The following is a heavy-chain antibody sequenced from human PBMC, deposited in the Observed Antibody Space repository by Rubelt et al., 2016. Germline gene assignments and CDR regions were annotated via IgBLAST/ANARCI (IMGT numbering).Heavy chain of an antibody. V-gene: IGHV3-15*01. Sequence: GAHRLSCAASGFTFSNAWMSWVRQAPGKGLEWVGRVKSKTNDGTTDYAAPVKGRFTISRDDSKNTGDLQMNSLKTEDTAVYYCTAGTGTSDFDYWGQGTLVTVSS. CDR3: TAGTGTSDFDY. J-gene: IGHJ4*02. CDR1: GFTFSNAW. CDR2: VKSKTNDGTT. D-gene: IGHD1-7*01.